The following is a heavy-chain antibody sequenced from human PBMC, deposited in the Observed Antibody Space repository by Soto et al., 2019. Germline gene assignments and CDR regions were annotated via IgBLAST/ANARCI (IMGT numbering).Heavy chain of an antibody. CDR2: IIPIFGTA. D-gene: IGHD2-21*01. V-gene: IGHV1-69*01. CDR3: ARDLWVIHLSSYYYYGMDV. J-gene: IGHJ6*02. Sequence: QVQLVQSGAEVKKPGSSVKVSCKASGGTFSSYAISWVRQAPGQGLEWMGGIIPIFGTANYAQKFQGRVTITADESTSTAYMELSSLRSEDTAVYYCARDLWVIHLSSYYYYGMDVWGQVTTVTVSS. CDR1: GGTFSSYA.